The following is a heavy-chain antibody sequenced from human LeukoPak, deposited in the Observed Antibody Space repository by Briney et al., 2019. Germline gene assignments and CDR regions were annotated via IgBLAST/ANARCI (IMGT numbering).Heavy chain of an antibody. Sequence: GGSLRLSCAASGFTSSSYAMHWVRQAPGKGLEWVAVISYDGSNKYYADSVKGRLTISRDNSKNTLYLQMNSLRAEDTAVYYCASGQDGSGSRRYYFDYWGQGTLVTVSS. J-gene: IGHJ4*02. V-gene: IGHV3-30*04. D-gene: IGHD3-10*01. CDR3: ASGQDGSGSRRYYFDY. CDR2: ISYDGSNK. CDR1: GFTSSSYA.